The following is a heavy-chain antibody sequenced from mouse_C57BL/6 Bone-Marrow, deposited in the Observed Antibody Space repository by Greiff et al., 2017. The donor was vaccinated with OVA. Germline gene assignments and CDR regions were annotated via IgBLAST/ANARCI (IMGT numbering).Heavy chain of an antibody. Sequence: VKVVESGPELVKPGASVKISCKASGYAFSSSWMNWVKQRPGKGLEWIGRIYPGDGDTNYNGKFKGKATLTADISSSTAYMQLSSLTSEDSAVYFCARSLTGRVAYWGQGTLVTVSA. CDR3: ARSLTGRVAY. CDR1: GYAFSSSW. V-gene: IGHV1-82*01. CDR2: IYPGDGDT. J-gene: IGHJ3*01. D-gene: IGHD4-1*01.